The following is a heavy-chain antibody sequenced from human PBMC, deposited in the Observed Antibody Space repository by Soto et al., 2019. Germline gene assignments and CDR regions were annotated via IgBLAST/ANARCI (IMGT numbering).Heavy chain of an antibody. Sequence: SQTLSLTCAISGDSVSRNIAAWNWIRQSPSRGLEWLGRTYYRSKWYNDYAVSVKSRITINPDTSKNQFSLQLNSVTPEDTAVYYCARVCSGGSCYSGVRDAFDIWGQGTMVTVSS. CDR2: TYYRSKWYN. J-gene: IGHJ3*02. CDR1: GDSVSRNIAA. CDR3: ARVCSGGSCYSGVRDAFDI. V-gene: IGHV6-1*01. D-gene: IGHD2-15*01.